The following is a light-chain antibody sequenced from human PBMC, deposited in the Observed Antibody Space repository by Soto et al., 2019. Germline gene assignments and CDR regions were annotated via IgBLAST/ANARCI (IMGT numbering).Light chain of an antibody. CDR3: QQYDSYSWT. J-gene: IGKJ1*01. V-gene: IGKV1-5*01. CDR1: QSISSY. CDR2: DAS. Sequence: DIQMTQSPSSLSASVGDGVTITCRASQSISSYVSWYQQKPGKAPKLLIYDASSLESGVPSRFSGSGSGTDFTLTISSLQTDDFATYYCQQYDSYSWTFGQGTKVDIK.